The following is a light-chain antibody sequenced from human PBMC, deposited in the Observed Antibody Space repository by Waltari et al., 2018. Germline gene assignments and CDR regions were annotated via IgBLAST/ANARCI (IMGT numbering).Light chain of an antibody. Sequence: EIVLTQSPATLSLSPGEGATLSCRASQSVSSQLVWYQQKRGQAPRLLIYDASNRATGIPARFSGSGSGTDFTLTISSLEPEDFAVCYCQQCNNSPPTFGQGTKVEIK. J-gene: IGKJ1*01. CDR1: QSVSSQ. CDR2: DAS. CDR3: QQCNNSPPT. V-gene: IGKV3-11*01.